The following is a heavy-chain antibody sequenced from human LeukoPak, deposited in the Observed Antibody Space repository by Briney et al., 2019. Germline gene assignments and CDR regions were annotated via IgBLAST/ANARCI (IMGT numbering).Heavy chain of an antibody. V-gene: IGHV4-59*01. J-gene: IGHJ4*02. CDR1: GGSISSYY. CDR2: IYYSGST. Sequence: SETLSLTCTVSGGSISSYYWSWIRQPPGKGLEWIGYIYYSGSTNYNPSLKSRVTISVDTSKNQFSLKLSSVTAADTAVYYCAREAKSYDFWSGYYYFDYWGQGTLVTVSS. CDR3: AREAKSYDFWSGYYYFDY. D-gene: IGHD3-3*01.